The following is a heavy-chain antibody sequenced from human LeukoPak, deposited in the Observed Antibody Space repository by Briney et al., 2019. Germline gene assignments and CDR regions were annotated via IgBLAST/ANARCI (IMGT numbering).Heavy chain of an antibody. CDR1: GYTFTSYA. D-gene: IGHD6-13*01. CDR2: IIPIFGTA. Sequence: SVKVSCKASGYTFTSYAISWVRQAPGQGLEWMGGIIPIFGTANYAQKFQGRVTITADESTSTAYMELSSLRSEDTAVYYCAASSSWYETPLGFDYWGQGTLVTVSS. V-gene: IGHV1-69*13. J-gene: IGHJ4*02. CDR3: AASSSWYETPLGFDY.